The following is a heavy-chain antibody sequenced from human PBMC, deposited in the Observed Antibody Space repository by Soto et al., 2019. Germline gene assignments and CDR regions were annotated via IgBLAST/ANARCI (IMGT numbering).Heavy chain of an antibody. Sequence: PGGSLRLSCAASGFTFSDYYMSWIRQAPGKGLEWISYISSSGNTVYYADSVEGRFTISRDNAQNSLYLQMNNLRAEDTAVYYCARDSRVYYGSGSSVDGWGQVSLVTVSS. CDR1: GFTFSDYY. V-gene: IGHV3-11*01. CDR2: ISSSGNTV. D-gene: IGHD3-10*01. J-gene: IGHJ4*02. CDR3: ARDSRVYYGSGSSVDG.